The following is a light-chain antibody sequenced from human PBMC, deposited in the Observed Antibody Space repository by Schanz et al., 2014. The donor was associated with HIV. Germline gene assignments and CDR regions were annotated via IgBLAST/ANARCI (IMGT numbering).Light chain of an antibody. CDR3: SSYTSSSTPVE. V-gene: IGLV2-14*01. CDR2: DVS. CDR1: SSDVGGYNY. Sequence: QSVLTQPASVSGSPGQSITISCTGTSSDVGGYNYVSWYQQHPGKAPKLMIYDVSNRPSGVSNRFSGSKSGNTASLTISGLQAEDEADYYCSSYTSSSTPVEFGGGTKL. J-gene: IGLJ3*02.